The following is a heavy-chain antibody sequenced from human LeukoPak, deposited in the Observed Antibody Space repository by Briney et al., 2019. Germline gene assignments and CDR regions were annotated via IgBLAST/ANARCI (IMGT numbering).Heavy chain of an antibody. CDR3: ARLIAVAGTPYYFDY. V-gene: IGHV4-59*08. Sequence: SETLSLTCTVSGGSISTYYWSWIRQPPGKGLEWIGYIHYSGSTNYNASLKSRVTISVDTSKNQFSLKLSSVTAADTAVYCCARLIAVAGTPYYFDYWGQGTLVTVSS. D-gene: IGHD6-19*01. CDR2: IHYSGST. J-gene: IGHJ4*02. CDR1: GGSISTYY.